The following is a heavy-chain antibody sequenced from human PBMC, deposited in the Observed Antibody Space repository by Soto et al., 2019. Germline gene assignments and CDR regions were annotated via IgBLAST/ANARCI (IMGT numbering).Heavy chain of an antibody. CDR1: GFTFSSYA. D-gene: IGHD2-15*01. CDR2: ISSSGGST. Sequence: HPWGSLRLSCAASGFTFSSYAMSWVRQAPGKGMEWVAAISSSGGSTYYADSVKGRFTISRDNSKNTLYLQMNSLRAEDAAVYYCAKDLVGSNADYFDYWGQGTLVTVSS. J-gene: IGHJ4*02. V-gene: IGHV3-23*01. CDR3: AKDLVGSNADYFDY.